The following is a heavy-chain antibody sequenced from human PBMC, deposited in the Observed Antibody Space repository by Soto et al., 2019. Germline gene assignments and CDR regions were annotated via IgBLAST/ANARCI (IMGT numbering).Heavy chain of an antibody. Sequence: QITLKVSGPTLVKPTQTLTLTCTFSGFSLSNSGVGVGWIRQTPGKALEWLALIYWDDDKRYSPSLKSRLTITKATSKNQVFLTVTNMDTVDTATSYCEHRVGAPGYFDYWGKGTLVTVAS. CDR2: IYWDDDK. CDR1: GFSLSNSGVG. CDR3: EHRVGAPGYFDY. J-gene: IGHJ4*02. V-gene: IGHV2-5*02.